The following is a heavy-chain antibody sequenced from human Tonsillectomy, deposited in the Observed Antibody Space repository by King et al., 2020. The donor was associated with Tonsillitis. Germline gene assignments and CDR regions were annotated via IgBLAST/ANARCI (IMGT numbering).Heavy chain of an antibody. V-gene: IGHV3-21*01. CDR1: GFTISDYA. CDR3: ARLGLGGDR. J-gene: IGHJ5*02. CDR2: ITNSGSNI. Sequence: VQLVESGGGLVKPGGSLRLSCAASGFTISDYAMHWVRQAPGKGLEWASSITNSGSNIYYVDSVKGRFTISRDNVKNSLYLQMNSLRAEDTAVYYCARLGLGGDRWGRGTLVTVSS. D-gene: IGHD3-16*01.